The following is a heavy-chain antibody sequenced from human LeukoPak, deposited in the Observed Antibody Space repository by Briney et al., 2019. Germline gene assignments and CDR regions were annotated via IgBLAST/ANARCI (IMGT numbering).Heavy chain of an antibody. V-gene: IGHV1-2*02. Sequence: ASGNLSCKGSGYTFTGYYLAWVRHGPGQGLEGMGWINPNSGGTNYAQKFQDRVTMTRDTSISTAYMELSRLRSDDTAVYYCASSGGDYYMDVWGKGTTVTVSS. CDR1: GYTFTGYY. D-gene: IGHD1-26*01. CDR3: ASSGGDYYMDV. J-gene: IGHJ6*03. CDR2: INPNSGGT.